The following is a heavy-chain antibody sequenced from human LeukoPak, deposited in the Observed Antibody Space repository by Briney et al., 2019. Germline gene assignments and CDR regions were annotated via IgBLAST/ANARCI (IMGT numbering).Heavy chain of an antibody. CDR3: ANYGSGSYSFDY. V-gene: IGHV4-39*01. CDR2: IYYSGST. D-gene: IGHD3-10*01. J-gene: IGHJ4*02. Sequence: PSETLSLTXTVSGGSISSSSYYWGWIRQPPGKGLEWIGSIYYSGSTYYNPSLKSRVTISVDTSKNQFSLKLSSVTAADTAVYYCANYGSGSYSFDYWGQGTLVPVSS. CDR1: GGSISSSSYY.